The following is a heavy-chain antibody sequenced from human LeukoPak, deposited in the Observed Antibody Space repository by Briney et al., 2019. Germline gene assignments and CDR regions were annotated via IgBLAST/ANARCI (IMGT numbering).Heavy chain of an antibody. CDR2: IYHSGST. CDR3: ARGLWFGEFNLDY. CDR1: GGSISSYY. J-gene: IGHJ4*02. D-gene: IGHD3-10*01. V-gene: IGHV4-59*08. Sequence: KPSETLSLTCTVSGGSISSYYWSWIRQPPGKGLEWIGSIYHSGSTYYNPSLKSRVTISVDTSKNQFSLKLNSVTAADTAVYYCARGLWFGEFNLDYWGQGTLVIVSS.